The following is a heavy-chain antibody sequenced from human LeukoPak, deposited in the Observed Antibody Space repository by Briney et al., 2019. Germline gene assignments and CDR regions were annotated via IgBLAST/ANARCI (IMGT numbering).Heavy chain of an antibody. D-gene: IGHD1-26*01. CDR1: GGSISSSSYY. CDR3: ASLDSGNPPNYY. Sequence: SETLSLTCTVSGGSISSSSYYWGWIRQPPGKGLEWIGSIYYSGSTYYNPSLKSRVTISVDTSKNQFSLKLSSVTAADTAVYYCASLDSGNPPNYYWGQGTLVTVSS. V-gene: IGHV4-39*01. J-gene: IGHJ4*02. CDR2: IYYSGST.